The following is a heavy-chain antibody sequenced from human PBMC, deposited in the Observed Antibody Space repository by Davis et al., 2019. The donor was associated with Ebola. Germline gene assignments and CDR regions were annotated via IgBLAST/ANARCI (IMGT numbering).Heavy chain of an antibody. V-gene: IGHV3-11*01. CDR2: ISSSGSTI. CDR3: ARDYLGGGDY. J-gene: IGHJ4*02. CDR1: GFTFSDYY. Sequence: GESLKISCAASGFTFSDYYMSLIRQAPGKGLEWVSYISSSGSTIYYADPVKSRFTISRDNAKNSLYLQMNSLRGEDTAVYYCARDYLGGGDYWGQGTLVTVSS. D-gene: IGHD2-15*01.